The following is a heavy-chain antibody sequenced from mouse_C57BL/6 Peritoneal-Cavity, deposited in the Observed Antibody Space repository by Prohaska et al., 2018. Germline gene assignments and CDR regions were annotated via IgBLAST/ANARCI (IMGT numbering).Heavy chain of an antibody. CDR1: GYTFTDYY. CDR2: INPYNGGT. CDR3: ARGVATVVAYYFDY. Sequence: PGASVKMSCKASGYTFTDYYMNWVKQSHGKSLEWIGVINPYNGGTSYNQKFKGKATLTVDKSSSTAYMELNSLTSEDSAVYYCARGVATVVAYYFDYWGRGTTLTVCS. J-gene: IGHJ2*01. D-gene: IGHD1-1*01. V-gene: IGHV1-19*01.